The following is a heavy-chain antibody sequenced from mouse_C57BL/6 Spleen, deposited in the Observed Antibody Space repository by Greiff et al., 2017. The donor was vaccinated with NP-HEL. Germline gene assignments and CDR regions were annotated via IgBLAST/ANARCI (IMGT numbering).Heavy chain of an antibody. CDR3: AIYYDYDDYAMDY. CDR1: GFSLTSYG. V-gene: IGHV2-3*01. CDR2: IWGDGST. D-gene: IGHD2-4*01. Sequence: VLLQQSGPGLVAPSQSLSITCTVSGFSLTSYGVSWVRQPPGKGLEWLGVIWGDGSTNYPSALISRLSISKDNSKSQVFLILDSLQTDSTATYYCAIYYDYDDYAMDYWGQGTSVTVSS. J-gene: IGHJ4*01.